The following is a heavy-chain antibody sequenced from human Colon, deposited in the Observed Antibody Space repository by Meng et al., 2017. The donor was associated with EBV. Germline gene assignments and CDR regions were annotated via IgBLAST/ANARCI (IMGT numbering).Heavy chain of an antibody. J-gene: IGHJ4*02. CDR2: IHHSGSA. D-gene: IGHD2-21*01. Sequence: QVQLQESGPGLVEPSPTLSLTWTVAGGSMSSGNYYWSWIRQPPGKGLEWIGYIHHSGSAYYNPSLKSRVSISVDTSKNQFSLNLNSMTAADTAVYYCASFDHIPRRNYFDYWGQGTLVTVSS. CDR3: ASFDHIPRRNYFDY. CDR1: GGSMSSGNYY. V-gene: IGHV4-30-4*01.